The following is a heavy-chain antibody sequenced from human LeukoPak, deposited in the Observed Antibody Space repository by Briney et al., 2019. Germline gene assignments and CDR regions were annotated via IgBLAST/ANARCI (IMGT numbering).Heavy chain of an antibody. CDR2: ISGSAYTT. D-gene: IGHD2-15*01. V-gene: IGHV3-23*01. CDR3: AKSQLGYCSGGSCFDAFDL. J-gene: IGHJ3*01. CDR1: GFTFSSYA. Sequence: GGSLRLSCAASGFTFSSYAMSWVRQAPGKGLEWVSAISGSAYTTYYADSVKGRFTISRDNSKNTLYLQMNSLRADDTAVYYCAKSQLGYCSGGSCFDAFDLWGQGTMVTVSS.